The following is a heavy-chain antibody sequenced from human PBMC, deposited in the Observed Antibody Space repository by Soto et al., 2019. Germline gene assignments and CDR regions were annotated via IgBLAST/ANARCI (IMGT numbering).Heavy chain of an antibody. V-gene: IGHV3-53*01. D-gene: IGHD1-1*01. Sequence: DVQLVESGGGLIQPGASLRLSCAAFGLTISGKKYVAWLRQAPGKGLEWVSALYDVDGSFYADSVTGRFTTSSDSSKTTVYLQMNDLRPDDTAVYYCATWHEREHAFDVWGQGTTVTISS. CDR3: ATWHEREHAFDV. CDR1: GLTISGKKY. CDR2: LYDVDGS. J-gene: IGHJ3*01.